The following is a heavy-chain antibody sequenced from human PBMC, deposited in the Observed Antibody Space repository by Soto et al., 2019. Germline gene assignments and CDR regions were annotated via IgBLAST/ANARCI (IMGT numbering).Heavy chain of an antibody. Sequence: SGPTLVNPTETLRLTCIFSGFSLSTSGMRVSWLRQSPGKALEWLARIDWVDDKFYSTSLENRLTISKDSSKNQVVLTMTKMDPVDTGTYYCVRDHGDYYFDYWGQGTLVTVSS. V-gene: IGHV2-70*04. CDR2: IDWVDDK. CDR3: VRDHGDYYFDY. D-gene: IGHD2-21*02. J-gene: IGHJ4*02. CDR1: GFSLSTSGMR.